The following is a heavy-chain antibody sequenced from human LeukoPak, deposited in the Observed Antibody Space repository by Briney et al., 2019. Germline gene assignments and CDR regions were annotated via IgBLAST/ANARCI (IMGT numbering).Heavy chain of an antibody. V-gene: IGHV3-48*04. Sequence: GGSLRLSCAASGFTFSSYSMNWVRRAPGKGLEWVSYISSSSSTIYYADSVKGRFTISRDNAKNSLYLQMNSLRAEDTAVYYCARVEVVAVKGYFDYWGQGTLVTVSS. CDR2: ISSSSSTI. CDR1: GFTFSSYS. D-gene: IGHD3-22*01. CDR3: ARVEVVAVKGYFDY. J-gene: IGHJ4*02.